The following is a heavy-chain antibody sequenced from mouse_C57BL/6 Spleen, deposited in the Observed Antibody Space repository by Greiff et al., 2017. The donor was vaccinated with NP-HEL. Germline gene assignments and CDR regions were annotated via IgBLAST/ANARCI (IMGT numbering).Heavy chain of an antibody. Sequence: EVKLVGSGGGLVKPGGSLKLSCAASGFTFSDYGMHWVRQAPEKGLEWVAYISSGSSTIYYADTVKGRFTISRDNAKNTLFLQMTSLRSEDTAMYYCAREGLHFDYWGQGTTLTVSS. CDR3: AREGLHFDY. J-gene: IGHJ2*01. V-gene: IGHV5-17*01. CDR2: ISSGSSTI. CDR1: GFTFSDYG.